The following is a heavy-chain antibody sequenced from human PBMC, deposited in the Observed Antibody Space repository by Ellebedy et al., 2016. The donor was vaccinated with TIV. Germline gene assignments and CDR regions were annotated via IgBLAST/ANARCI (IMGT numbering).Heavy chain of an antibody. CDR1: GYTLTELS. J-gene: IGHJ4*02. V-gene: IGHV1-24*01. Sequence: AASVQVSCKVSGYTLTELSMHWVRQAPGKGLEWMGGSDPEDGESIYAQKFQGRVTMTEDTSTDTAYMELRSLRSEDTAVYYCASEYGDYWGQGTLVTVSS. D-gene: IGHD2-2*01. CDR2: SDPEDGES. CDR3: ASEYGDY.